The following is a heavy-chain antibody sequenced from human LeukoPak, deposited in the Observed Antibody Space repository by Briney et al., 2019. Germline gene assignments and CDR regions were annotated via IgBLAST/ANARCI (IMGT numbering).Heavy chain of an antibody. V-gene: IGHV1-18*01. Sequence: ASVNVSCKASGYTFTYYGITWVRQAPGQGLEWMGWISTHNGNTSYAQKLQGRVTMTTDTSTSTAYMELRSLRSDDTAVYYCARGAGYYYDSSGFYYRWFDPWGQGTLVTVSS. CDR1: GYTFTYYG. CDR3: ARGAGYYYDSSGFYYRWFDP. J-gene: IGHJ5*02. CDR2: ISTHNGNT. D-gene: IGHD3-22*01.